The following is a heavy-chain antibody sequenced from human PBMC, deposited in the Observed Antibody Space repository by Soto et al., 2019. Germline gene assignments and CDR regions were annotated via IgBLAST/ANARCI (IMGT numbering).Heavy chain of an antibody. J-gene: IGHJ6*02. CDR1: GYTFTSYG. V-gene: IGHV1-18*04. CDR2: TSAYNGNT. Sequence: QVQLVQSGAEVKKPGASVKVSCKASGYTFTSYGITWVRQAPGQGLEWMGRTSAYNGNTNYAQKLQGRVTMTTDTSTSTAYMELRSLRSDDTAVYYCARDPGDSNYSPYYYGMDVWGQGTTVTVSS. CDR3: ARDPGDSNYSPYYYGMDV. D-gene: IGHD4-4*01.